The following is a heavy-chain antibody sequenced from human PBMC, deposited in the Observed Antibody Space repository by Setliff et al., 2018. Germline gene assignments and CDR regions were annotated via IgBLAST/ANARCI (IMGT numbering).Heavy chain of an antibody. CDR3: ASPQARGFWARYYFDL. J-gene: IGHJ4*02. V-gene: IGHV4-34*01. CDR2: YSHSGGS. CDR1: GESLIDYS. D-gene: IGHD6-6*01. Sequence: PSETLSLTCTVFGESLIDYSWHWIRQPPGKGLEWIGEYSHSGGSKYHPSLEGRVTISADESKRQVSLKLTSLTAADTAVYYCASPQARGFWARYYFDLWGQGTLVTV.